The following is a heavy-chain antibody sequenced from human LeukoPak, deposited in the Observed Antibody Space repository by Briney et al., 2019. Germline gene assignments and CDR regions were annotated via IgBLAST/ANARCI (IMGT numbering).Heavy chain of an antibody. Sequence: GGSLRLSCAASGFTFSSYEMNWVRQAPGKGLEWVSYISSSGSTIYYADSVKGRFTISRDNSKNTLYLQMNSLRDEDTAVYYCARLVTGYTYYFDYWGQGTLVTVSS. CDR1: GFTFSSYE. J-gene: IGHJ4*02. D-gene: IGHD4-23*01. CDR2: ISSSGSTI. CDR3: ARLVTGYTYYFDY. V-gene: IGHV3-48*03.